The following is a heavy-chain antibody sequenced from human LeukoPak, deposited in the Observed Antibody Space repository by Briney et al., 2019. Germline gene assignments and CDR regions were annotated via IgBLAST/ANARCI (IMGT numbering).Heavy chain of an antibody. CDR1: GFTFSSYS. CDR3: ARALSYSYGSMDF. D-gene: IGHD5-18*01. V-gene: IGHV3-21*01. Sequence: GGSLRLSCAASGFTFSSYSINWARQAPGKGLEWVSSISGSSSYIYYADSVKGRFTISRDNAKNSLYLQMNSLRAEDTAVYYCARALSYSYGSMDFWGQGTLVIVSS. J-gene: IGHJ4*02. CDR2: ISGSSSYI.